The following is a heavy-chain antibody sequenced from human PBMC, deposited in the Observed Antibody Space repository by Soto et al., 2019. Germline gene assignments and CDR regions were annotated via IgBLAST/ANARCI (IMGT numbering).Heavy chain of an antibody. V-gene: IGHV4-30-4*01. CDR3: AREGYYDSSGYYYVHY. CDR1: GGSISSGDYY. D-gene: IGHD3-22*01. Sequence: SETLSLTCTASGGSISSGDYYWSWIRQPPGKGLEWIGYIYYSGSTYYNPSLKSRVTISVDTSKNQFSLKLSSVTAADTAVYYCAREGYYDSSGYYYVHYWGQGTLVTVSS. J-gene: IGHJ4*02. CDR2: IYYSGST.